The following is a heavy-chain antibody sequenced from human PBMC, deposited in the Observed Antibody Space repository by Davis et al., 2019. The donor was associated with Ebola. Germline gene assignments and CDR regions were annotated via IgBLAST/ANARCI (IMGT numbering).Heavy chain of an antibody. CDR1: GFTFSDYY. Sequence: ESLKISCAASGFTFSDYYMSWIRQPPGKGLEWIGSIYYSGSTNYNPSLKSRVTISVETSKNQFSLKLSSVTAADTAVYYCARVTRFLEWRGWANYYMDVWGKGTTVTVSS. CDR3: ARVTRFLEWRGWANYYMDV. V-gene: IGHV4-34*01. J-gene: IGHJ6*03. CDR2: IYYSGST. D-gene: IGHD3-3*01.